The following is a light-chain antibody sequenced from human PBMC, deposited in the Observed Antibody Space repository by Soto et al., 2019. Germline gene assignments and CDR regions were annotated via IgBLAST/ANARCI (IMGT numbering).Light chain of an antibody. V-gene: IGKV1-39*01. CDR2: AAS. CDR3: QQSYSTPRP. CDR1: QSISSY. Sequence: DIQMTQSPSSLSASVGDRVTITCRASQSISSYLNWYQQKPGKAPNLLIYAASSLQGGVPSRFSGSGSGTDFTLTISSLQPEDFATYYCQQSYSTPRPFGQGTKLEIK. J-gene: IGKJ2*01.